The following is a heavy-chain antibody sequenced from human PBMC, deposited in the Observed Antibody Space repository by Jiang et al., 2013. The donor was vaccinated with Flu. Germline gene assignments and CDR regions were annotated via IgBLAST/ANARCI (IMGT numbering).Heavy chain of an antibody. CDR2: ISAYNGNT. CDR3: ARATVGATTGDY. V-gene: IGHV1-18*01. D-gene: IGHD1-26*01. Sequence: ISAYNGNTNYAQKLQGRVTMTTDTSTSTAYMELRSLRSDDTAVYYCARATVGATTGDYWGQGTLVTVSS. J-gene: IGHJ4*02.